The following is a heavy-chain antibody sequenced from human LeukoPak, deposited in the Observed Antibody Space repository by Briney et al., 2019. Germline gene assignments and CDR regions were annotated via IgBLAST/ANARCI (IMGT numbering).Heavy chain of an antibody. J-gene: IGHJ4*02. CDR2: IKQDGSEK. V-gene: IGHV3-7*01. D-gene: IGHD3-10*01. Sequence: GGSLRLSCAASGFTFSNYWMSWVRQAPGKGLEWAANIKQDGSEKFYVDSLKGRFTISRDNAKNRLYMQMNSLRVEDTAVYYCARDMIRGVINNWGQGTLVTVSS. CDR3: ARDMIRGVINN. CDR1: GFTFSNYW.